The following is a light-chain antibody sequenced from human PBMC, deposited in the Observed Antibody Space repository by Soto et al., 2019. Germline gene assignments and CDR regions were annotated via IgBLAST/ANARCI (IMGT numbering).Light chain of an antibody. CDR3: PSYVGNVILV. V-gene: IGLV2-8*01. Sequence: QSALTQPPSASGSPGQSVTISCTGSSSNVGAYKDVSWYQQYPGTAPKLMIYDVTKRPSGVPDRFSGSKSGHPASLTVSGLQAEDEADYYCPSYVGNVILVFGGGTKVTVL. J-gene: IGLJ3*02. CDR1: SSNVGAYKD. CDR2: DVT.